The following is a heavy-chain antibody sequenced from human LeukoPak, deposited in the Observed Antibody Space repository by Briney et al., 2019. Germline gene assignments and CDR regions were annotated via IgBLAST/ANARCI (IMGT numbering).Heavy chain of an antibody. CDR1: GYSFTSYW. Sequence: GESLKISCKGSGYSFTSYWIGWVRQMPGKGLEWVGIIYPGDSDTRYSPSFQGQVTISADKSISTAYLQWSSLKASDTAMYYCARASYYDILTGYYDGADYWGQGTLVTVSS. CDR3: ARASYYDILTGYYDGADY. V-gene: IGHV5-51*01. CDR2: IYPGDSDT. D-gene: IGHD3-9*01. J-gene: IGHJ4*02.